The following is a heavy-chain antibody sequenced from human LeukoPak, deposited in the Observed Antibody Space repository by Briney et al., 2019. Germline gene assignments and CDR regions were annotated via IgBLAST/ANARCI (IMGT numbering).Heavy chain of an antibody. D-gene: IGHD3-22*01. V-gene: IGHV4-39*07. CDR1: GGSISSSSYY. J-gene: IGHJ4*02. Sequence: SETLSLTCTVSGGSISSSSYYWGWIRQPPGKGLEWIGSIYYSGSTYYNPSLKSRVTISVDTSKNQFSLKLSSVTAADTAVYYCARVGDSSGYYHGHYFDYWGQGTPVTVSS. CDR3: ARVGDSSGYYHGHYFDY. CDR2: IYYSGST.